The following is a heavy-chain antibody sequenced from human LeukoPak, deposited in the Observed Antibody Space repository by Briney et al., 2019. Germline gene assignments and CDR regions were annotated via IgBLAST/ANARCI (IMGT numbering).Heavy chain of an antibody. D-gene: IGHD3-22*01. CDR2: IKSKTDGGTT. Sequence: GGSLRLSCAASGFTFSNAWMNWVRQAPGKGLEWVGRIKSKTDGGTTDYAAPVKGRFTISRDDSKNTLYLQMNSLRTEDTAVYYCSTTYYYDSSEGYWGQGTLVTVSS. CDR1: GFTFSNAW. CDR3: STTYYYDSSEGY. J-gene: IGHJ4*02. V-gene: IGHV3-15*07.